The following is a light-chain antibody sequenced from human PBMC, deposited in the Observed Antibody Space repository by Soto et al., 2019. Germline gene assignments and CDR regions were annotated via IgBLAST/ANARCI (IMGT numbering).Light chain of an antibody. V-gene: IGKV3-15*01. J-gene: IGKJ1*01. CDR1: QSIYSA. Sequence: IVRTQSPATLSLSPGEIATLSCRASQSIYSALAWYQQKPGQVPRLLIYGASTRATGFPARFSGSGSGTEFTLAISSLQSEDFAVYYCQQYHDWPPTFGQGTKVDIK. CDR3: QQYHDWPPT. CDR2: GAS.